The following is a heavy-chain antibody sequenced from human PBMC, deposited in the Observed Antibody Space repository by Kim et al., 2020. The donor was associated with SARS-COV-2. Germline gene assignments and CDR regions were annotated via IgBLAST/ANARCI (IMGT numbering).Heavy chain of an antibody. Sequence: GGSLRLSCAASGFTFSSYAMSWVRQAPGKGLEWVSAISVSGGSTYYADSVKGRFTISRDNSKNTLYLQMNSLRAEDTAVYYCAKDGASTQLIPCYFDYWGQGTLVTVSS. CDR1: GFTFSSYA. CDR3: AKDGASTQLIPCYFDY. CDR2: ISVSGGST. D-gene: IGHD5-18*01. J-gene: IGHJ4*02. V-gene: IGHV3-23*01.